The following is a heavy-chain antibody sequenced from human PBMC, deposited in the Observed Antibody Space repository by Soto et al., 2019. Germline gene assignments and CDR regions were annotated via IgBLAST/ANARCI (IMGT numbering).Heavy chain of an antibody. CDR2: INHSGST. D-gene: IGHD2-15*01. CDR1: GGSFSGYY. J-gene: IGHJ4*02. Sequence: KSSETLSLTCAVYGGSFSGYYWSWIRQPPGKGLEWIGEINHSGSTNYNPSLKSRVTISVDTSKNQFSLKLSSVTAADTAVYYCARGGGCLSGGSCIRYFDYWGQGTLVTVSS. V-gene: IGHV4-34*01. CDR3: ARGGGCLSGGSCIRYFDY.